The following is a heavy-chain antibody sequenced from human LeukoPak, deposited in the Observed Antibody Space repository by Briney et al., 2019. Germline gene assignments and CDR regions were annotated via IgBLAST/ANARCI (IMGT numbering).Heavy chain of an antibody. V-gene: IGHV6-1*01. CDR1: GDSVSSNSAA. D-gene: IGHD6-13*01. CDR2: TYYRSKWYN. CDR3: AREEQQLVIRLIGYGMDV. J-gene: IGHJ6*02. Sequence: SQTLSLTCAISGDSVSSNSAAWNWVRQSPSRGLEWLGRTYYRSKWYNDYAVSVKSRITINPDTSKNQFSLQLNSVTPEDTAVYYCAREEQQLVIRLIGYGMDVWGQGTTVTVSS.